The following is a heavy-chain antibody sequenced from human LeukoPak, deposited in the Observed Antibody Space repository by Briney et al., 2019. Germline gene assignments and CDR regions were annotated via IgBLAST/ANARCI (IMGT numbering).Heavy chain of an antibody. CDR2: IYHSGST. CDR1: GYSISSGYY. J-gene: IGHJ4*02. CDR3: ARAYSRVAAAGYFDY. V-gene: IGHV4-38-2*02. D-gene: IGHD6-13*01. Sequence: SETLSLTCTVSGYSISSGYYWGWIRQPPGKGLEWIGSIYHSGSTYYNPSLKSRVTISVDTSKNQFSLKLSSVTAADTAGYYCARAYSRVAAAGYFDYWGQGTLVTVSS.